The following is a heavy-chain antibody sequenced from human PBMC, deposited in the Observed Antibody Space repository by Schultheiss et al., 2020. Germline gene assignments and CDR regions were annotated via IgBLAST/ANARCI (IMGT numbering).Heavy chain of an antibody. Sequence: GSLRLSCAASGFTFSSYGMHWVRQAPGKGLEWVAVISYDGSNKYYADSVKGRFTISRDNSKNTLYLQMNSLRAEDTAVYYCAKVVERYYDFWSGYLTGNDYWGQGTLVTVSS. CDR1: GFTFSSYG. CDR2: ISYDGSNK. V-gene: IGHV3-30*18. CDR3: AKVVERYYDFWSGYLTGNDY. D-gene: IGHD3-3*01. J-gene: IGHJ4*02.